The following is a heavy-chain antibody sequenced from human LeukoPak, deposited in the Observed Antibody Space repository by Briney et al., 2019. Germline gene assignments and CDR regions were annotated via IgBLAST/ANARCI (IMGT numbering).Heavy chain of an antibody. D-gene: IGHD5-18*01. CDR1: GFTVSSSY. V-gene: IGHV3-53*01. J-gene: IGHJ4*02. CDR3: AKGYNYAYEY. Sequence: GSLRLSCAASGFTVSSSYMSWVRQAPGKGLEWVSLIYSGGSTYYAASVKGRFTISRDNSKNTLYLQMNSLRPEDTAVYYCAKGYNYAYEYWGQGTLVTVSS. CDR2: IYSGGST.